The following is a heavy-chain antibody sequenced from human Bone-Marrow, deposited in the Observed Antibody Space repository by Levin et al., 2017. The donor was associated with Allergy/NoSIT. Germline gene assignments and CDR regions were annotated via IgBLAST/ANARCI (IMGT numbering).Heavy chain of an antibody. CDR1: GGSISSSNW. Sequence: NPGGSLRLSCAVSGGSISSSNWWSWVRQPPGKGLEWIGEIYHSGSTNYNPSLKSRVTISVDKSKNQFSLKLSSVTAADTAVYYCARGFRHYDFWRGGMDVWGQGTTVTVSS. J-gene: IGHJ6*02. D-gene: IGHD3-3*01. V-gene: IGHV4-4*02. CDR3: ARGFRHYDFWRGGMDV. CDR2: IYHSGST.